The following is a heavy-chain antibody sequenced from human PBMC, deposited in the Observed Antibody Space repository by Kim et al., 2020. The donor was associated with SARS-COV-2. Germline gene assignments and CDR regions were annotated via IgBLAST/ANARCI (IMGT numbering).Heavy chain of an antibody. CDR1: GFTVSSNY. D-gene: IGHD6-19*01. J-gene: IGHJ4*02. V-gene: IGHV3-66*01. Sequence: GGSLRLSCAASGFTVSSNYMSWVRQAPGKGLEWVSVIYSGGSTYYADSVKGRFTISRDNSKNTLYLQMNSLRAEDTAVYYCASPSSGWYNFDYWGQGTLVTVSS. CDR2: IYSGGST. CDR3: ASPSSGWYNFDY.